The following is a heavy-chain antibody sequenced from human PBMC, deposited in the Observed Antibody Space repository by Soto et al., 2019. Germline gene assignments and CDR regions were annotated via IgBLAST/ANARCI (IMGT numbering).Heavy chain of an antibody. J-gene: IGHJ4*02. CDR1: GGSISSYY. CDR3: ARGEDSSGYYGRAYFDY. Sequence: QVQLQESGPGLVKPSETLSLTCTVSGGSISSYYWSWIRQPPGNGLEWIGYIYYSGSTNYNPSLKSRVTISVDTSKNQFSLKLSSVTAADTAVYYCARGEDSSGYYGRAYFDYWGQGTLVTVSS. D-gene: IGHD3-22*01. V-gene: IGHV4-59*01. CDR2: IYYSGST.